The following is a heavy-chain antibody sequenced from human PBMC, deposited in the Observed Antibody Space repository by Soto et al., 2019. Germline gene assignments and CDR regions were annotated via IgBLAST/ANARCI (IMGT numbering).Heavy chain of an antibody. J-gene: IGHJ4*02. Sequence: SETLSLTCTVSGVSINTFYWSWVRQPAGKGLEWIGRILSSGSTSFNPSLESRVTMSVDMSKNHFSLKLTSVTAADMAVYYCAREGSYSAYNFAHGIQLWSFDYWGQGALVTVSS. V-gene: IGHV4-4*07. CDR3: AREGSYSAYNFAHGIQLWSFDY. CDR2: ILSSGST. CDR1: GVSINTFY. D-gene: IGHD5-18*01.